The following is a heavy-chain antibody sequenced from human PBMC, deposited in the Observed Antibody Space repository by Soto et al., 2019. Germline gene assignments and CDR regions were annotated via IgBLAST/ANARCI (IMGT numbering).Heavy chain of an antibody. CDR2: IKSKTDGGTT. D-gene: IGHD6-19*01. CDR1: GFTFSNAW. J-gene: IGHJ4*02. CDR3: TTEQWLAHFDY. V-gene: IGHV3-15*01. Sequence: GGSLRLSCAASGFTFSNAWMSWVRQAPGKGLEWVGRIKSKTDGGTTDYAAPVKGRFTISRDDSRNTLYLQMNSLKTEDTAVYYCTTEQWLAHFDYWGQGTLVTVSS.